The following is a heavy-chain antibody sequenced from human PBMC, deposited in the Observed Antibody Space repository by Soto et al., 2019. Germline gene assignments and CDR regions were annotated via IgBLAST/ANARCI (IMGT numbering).Heavy chain of an antibody. CDR3: AKVGIAAATYYYYGMDV. CDR1: GFTFSSYG. V-gene: IGHV3-30*18. J-gene: IGHJ6*02. CDR2: ISYDGSNK. Sequence: VGSLRLSCAASGFTFSSYGMHWVRQAPGKGPEWVAVISYDGSNKYYADSVKGRFTISRDNSKNTLYLQMNSLRAEDTAVYYCAKVGIAAATYYYYGMDVWGQGTTVTVSS. D-gene: IGHD6-13*01.